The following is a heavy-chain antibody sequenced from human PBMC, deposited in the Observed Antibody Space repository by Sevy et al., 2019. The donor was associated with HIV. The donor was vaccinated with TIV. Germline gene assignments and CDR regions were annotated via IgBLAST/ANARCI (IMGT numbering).Heavy chain of an antibody. J-gene: IGHJ4*02. D-gene: IGHD1-26*01. Sequence: GGSLRLSCAASGFTFSPYWMTWVRQAPGKGLELVANIRPDGSDKYYVDSVKGRFTSSRDNAKNSLYLQMNGRRADDTAMYYCARGVGLDCWGQGALVTVSS. CDR2: IRPDGSDK. CDR1: GFTFSPYW. V-gene: IGHV3-7*01. CDR3: ARGVGLDC.